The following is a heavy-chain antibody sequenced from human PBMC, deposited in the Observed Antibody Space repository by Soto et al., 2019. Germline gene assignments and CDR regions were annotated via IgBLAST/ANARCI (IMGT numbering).Heavy chain of an antibody. J-gene: IGHJ6*02. CDR3: GGAVAGPGGYYYYGMDV. D-gene: IGHD6-19*01. CDR2: IYSGGST. CDR1: GFTVSSNC. V-gene: IGHV3-53*01. Sequence: EVQLVESGGGLIQPGGSLRLSCAASGFTVSSNCMSWVRQAPGKGLEWVSVIYSGGSTYYADSVKGRFTISRDNSKNTLYLQMNSLSAEDKAVEYCGGAVAGPGGYYYYGMDVWGQGTKVTVSS.